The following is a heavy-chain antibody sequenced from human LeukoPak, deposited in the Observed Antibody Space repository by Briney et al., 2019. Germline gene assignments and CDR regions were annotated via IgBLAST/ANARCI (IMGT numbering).Heavy chain of an antibody. Sequence: SETLSLTCTVSGGAISSYYWSWIRQPPGKGLEWLGNIYYSGSTIYKPSLKGRVIISVDTSKNQFSLRLSSVTAADTAVYYCARGVRWLQLSYFDYWGQGTLVTVSS. CDR3: ARGVRWLQLSYFDY. CDR1: GGAISSYY. D-gene: IGHD5-24*01. J-gene: IGHJ4*02. CDR2: IYYSGST. V-gene: IGHV4-59*12.